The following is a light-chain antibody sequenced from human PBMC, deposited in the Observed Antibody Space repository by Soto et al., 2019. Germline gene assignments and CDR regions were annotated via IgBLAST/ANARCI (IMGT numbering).Light chain of an antibody. V-gene: IGKV3-15*01. CDR3: QQYKNWPPLT. Sequence: EIVMTQSPATVSVSPGDTATLSCRASQSVSYNLAWYQQKPGQGLRLLIYGAFTRATGIPARFSGSGSGTEFTLTISSLQSEDFAVYYCQQYKNWPPLTFGGGTKVEIK. CDR2: GAF. J-gene: IGKJ4*01. CDR1: QSVSYN.